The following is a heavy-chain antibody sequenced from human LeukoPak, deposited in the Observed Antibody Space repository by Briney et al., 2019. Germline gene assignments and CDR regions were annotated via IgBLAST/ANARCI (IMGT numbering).Heavy chain of an antibody. CDR3: ARASKLLLPLDY. Sequence: GRSLRLSCAASGFTFSSYAMHWVRQAPGKGLEWVAVISYDGSNKYYADSVKGRFTISRDNSKNTLYLQMNSLRAEDTAVYYCARASKLLLPLDYWGQGTLVTVSS. V-gene: IGHV3-30-3*01. CDR1: GFTFSSYA. CDR2: ISYDGSNK. J-gene: IGHJ4*02. D-gene: IGHD2-15*01.